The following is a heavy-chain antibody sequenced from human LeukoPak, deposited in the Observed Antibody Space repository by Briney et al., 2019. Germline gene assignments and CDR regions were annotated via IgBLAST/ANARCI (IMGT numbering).Heavy chain of an antibody. CDR2: IMPLFGTT. CDR1: GGTFNNSA. CDR3: ARDVHGDYGSGWFDP. V-gene: IGHV1-69*05. D-gene: IGHD4-17*01. J-gene: IGHJ5*02. Sequence: SVKVSCKTSGGTFNNSAISWVRQAPGQGLEWLGGIMPLFGTTGYAQKFQGRVTITKDESTRTVYLELTSLTSDDTAVYYCARDVHGDYGSGWFDPWGQGTLVSVSS.